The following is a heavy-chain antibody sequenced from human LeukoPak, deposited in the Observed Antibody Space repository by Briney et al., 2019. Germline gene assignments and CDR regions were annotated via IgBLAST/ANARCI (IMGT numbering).Heavy chain of an antibody. CDR2: ISSSSSYI. Sequence: SGGSLRLSCAASGFTFSSYSMNWVRQAPGKGLEWVSSISSSSSYIYYADSVKGRFTISRDNSKNTLYLQMNSLRAEDTAVYYCARARQPYDILTGYYSSYYFDYWGQGTLVTVSS. CDR3: ARARQPYDILTGYYSSYYFDY. V-gene: IGHV3-21*04. CDR1: GFTFSSYS. D-gene: IGHD3-9*01. J-gene: IGHJ4*02.